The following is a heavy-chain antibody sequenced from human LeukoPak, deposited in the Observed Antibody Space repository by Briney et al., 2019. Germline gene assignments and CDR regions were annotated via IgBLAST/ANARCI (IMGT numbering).Heavy chain of an antibody. CDR3: ARDITLTRGGRSDY. D-gene: IGHD3-10*01. CDR1: GFTFSSYW. CDR2: INGDGKTT. V-gene: IGHV3-74*01. J-gene: IGHJ4*02. Sequence: PGGSLRLSCAASGFTFSSYWMYLVRQAPGKGQLCLSRINGDGKTTNYADSLKARFTISRDNAKNTLYLQMNSLRAEDTAVYYCARDITLTRGGRSDYWGQGTLVTVSA.